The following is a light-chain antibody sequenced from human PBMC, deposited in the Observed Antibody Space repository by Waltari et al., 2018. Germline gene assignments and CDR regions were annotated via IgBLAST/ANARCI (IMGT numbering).Light chain of an antibody. Sequence: EIVMTQSPATLSVSPGERATLSCRASQSVSTTLAWYQQKPGQAPRLLIYGASTRATGIPARFSGSGSGTEFTLTISRLQSADFAIYYCQQFDNWSFGQGTKLEIK. CDR2: GAS. CDR3: QQFDNWS. J-gene: IGKJ2*01. V-gene: IGKV3-15*01. CDR1: QSVSTT.